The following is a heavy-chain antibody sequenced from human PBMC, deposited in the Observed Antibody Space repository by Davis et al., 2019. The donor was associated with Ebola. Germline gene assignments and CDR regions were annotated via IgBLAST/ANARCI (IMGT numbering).Heavy chain of an antibody. Sequence: MPSETLSLTCTVSGGSISSYYWSWIRQPPGKGLEWIGYIYYSGSTNYNPSLKSRVTVSVDTSKNQFSLKLNSVTAADTAFYYCALQIMGATRVFDYWGQGALVTVSS. CDR1: GGSISSYY. V-gene: IGHV4-59*08. CDR3: ALQIMGATRVFDY. J-gene: IGHJ4*02. D-gene: IGHD1-26*01. CDR2: IYYSGST.